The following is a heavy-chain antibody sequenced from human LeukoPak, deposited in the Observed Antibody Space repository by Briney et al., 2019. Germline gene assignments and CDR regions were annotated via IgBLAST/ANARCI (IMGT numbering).Heavy chain of an antibody. V-gene: IGHV4-59*01. J-gene: IGHJ5*02. D-gene: IGHD2-2*01. Sequence: SETLSLTCTVSGGSISSYYWSWIRQPPGKGLEWIGYIYYSGSTNCNPSLKSRVTISVDTSKNQFSLKLSSVTAADTAVYYCARVEVVPAAPGGWFDPWGQGTLVTVSS. CDR2: IYYSGST. CDR3: ARVEVVPAAPGGWFDP. CDR1: GGSISSYY.